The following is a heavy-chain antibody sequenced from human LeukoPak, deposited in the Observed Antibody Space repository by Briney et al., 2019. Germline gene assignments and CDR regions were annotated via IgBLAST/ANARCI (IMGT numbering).Heavy chain of an antibody. V-gene: IGHV3-9*01. Sequence: GGSLRLSCAASGFSFSNSWMTWVRQAPGKGLEWVSGISWNSGSIGYADSVKGRFTISGDNAKNSLYLQMNSLRAEDTALYYCAKDGRNNFDYWGQGTLVTVSS. CDR1: GFSFSNSW. CDR2: ISWNSGSI. J-gene: IGHJ4*02. CDR3: AKDGRNNFDY.